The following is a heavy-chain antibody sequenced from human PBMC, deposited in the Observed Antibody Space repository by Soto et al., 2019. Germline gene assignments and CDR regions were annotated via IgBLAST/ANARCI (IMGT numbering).Heavy chain of an antibody. CDR2: FIPIFRTL. Sequence: QVQLIQSEAEVKKPGSSVRVSCTASGGIFGSHGFSWVRQAPGQRLEWVGGFIPIFRTLTYTEKCQTRVRIAADESKNTVYLDLSSLTSEDTAVYYCVRDRRIYYSDPHDEFVASDYEVWGQGTMVSVSS. CDR3: VRDRRIYYSDPHDEFVASDYEV. J-gene: IGHJ3*01. D-gene: IGHD3-22*01. CDR1: GGIFGSHG. V-gene: IGHV1-69*01.